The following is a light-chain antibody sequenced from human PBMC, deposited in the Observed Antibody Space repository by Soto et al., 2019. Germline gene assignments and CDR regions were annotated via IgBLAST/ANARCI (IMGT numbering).Light chain of an antibody. CDR3: QQYNSYLYT. Sequence: DIQMTQSPSTRSASVGDRVTITCRASQTIRSWLAWYQQKPGKAPKXLIYDASSLESGVPSRFSGSGSGTEFTLTISSLQPDDVATYYCQQYNSYLYTFGQGTKVDIK. J-gene: IGKJ2*01. V-gene: IGKV1-5*01. CDR2: DAS. CDR1: QTIRSW.